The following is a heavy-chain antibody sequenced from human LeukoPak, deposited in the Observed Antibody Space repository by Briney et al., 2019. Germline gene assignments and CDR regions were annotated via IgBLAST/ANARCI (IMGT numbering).Heavy chain of an antibody. CDR1: GGSISSSSYY. CDR3: ARKAYSYGYALDS. Sequence: SETLSLTCTVSGGSISSSSYYWGWIRQPPGKGLEWIGSIYYSGSTYYNPSLRSRVTISVDTSKNQFSLKLSSVTAADTAVYYCARKAYSYGYALDSWGQGTLVTVSS. V-gene: IGHV4-39*01. CDR2: IYYSGST. J-gene: IGHJ4*02. D-gene: IGHD5-18*01.